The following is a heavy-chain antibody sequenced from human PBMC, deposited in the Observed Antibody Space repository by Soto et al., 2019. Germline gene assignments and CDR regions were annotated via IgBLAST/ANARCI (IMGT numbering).Heavy chain of an antibody. D-gene: IGHD5-12*01. V-gene: IGHV1-69*13. Sequence: ASVKVSCKASGGTFSSYAISWVRQAPGQGLEWMGGIIPIFGTANYAQKFQGRVTITADESTSTAYMELSSLRSEDTAVYYCARDHNDGYTRRYDAFDIWGQGTMVTVSS. CDR1: GGTFSSYA. CDR2: IIPIFGTA. J-gene: IGHJ3*02. CDR3: ARDHNDGYTRRYDAFDI.